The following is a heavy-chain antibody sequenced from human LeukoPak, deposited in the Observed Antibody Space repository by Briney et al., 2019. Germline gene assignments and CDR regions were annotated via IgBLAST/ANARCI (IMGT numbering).Heavy chain of an antibody. Sequence: PGGSLRLSCAASGFTFSDYYMSWIRQAPGKGLEWVSYISSSGSTIYYADSVKGRFTISRDNAKNSLYLQMDSLRAEDTAVYYCARDVRVLRIQLSPTRYFDLWGRGTLVTVSS. V-gene: IGHV3-11*04. D-gene: IGHD5-18*01. CDR2: ISSSGSTI. CDR3: ARDVRVLRIQLSPTRYFDL. CDR1: GFTFSDYY. J-gene: IGHJ2*01.